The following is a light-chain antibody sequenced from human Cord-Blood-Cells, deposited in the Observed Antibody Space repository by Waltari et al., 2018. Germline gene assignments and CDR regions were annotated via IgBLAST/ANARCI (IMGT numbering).Light chain of an antibody. Sequence: EVVFTTSTGPLPYSPGVSASVSCRATQSVSSSYLAWYQQKPGQAPRLLIYGASSRDTGIPDRFSGSGSGTDFTLTISRLEPEDFAVYYCQQYDSTPATFGQGTKVEIK. V-gene: IGKV3-20*01. CDR1: QSVSSSY. J-gene: IGKJ1*01. CDR2: GAS. CDR3: QQYDSTPAT.